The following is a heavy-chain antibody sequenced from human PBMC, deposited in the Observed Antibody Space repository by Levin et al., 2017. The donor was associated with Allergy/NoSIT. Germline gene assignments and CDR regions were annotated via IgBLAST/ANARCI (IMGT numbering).Heavy chain of an antibody. Sequence: SQTLSLTYTVSGGSISSYYWSWIRQPAGKGLEWIGRIYTSGSTNYNPSLKSRVTMSVDTSKNQFSLKLSSVTAADTAVYYCARDLIVVVPAARYYYYGMDVWGQGTTVTVSS. CDR3: ARDLIVVVPAARYYYYGMDV. J-gene: IGHJ6*02. D-gene: IGHD2-2*01. V-gene: IGHV4-4*07. CDR1: GGSISSYY. CDR2: IYTSGST.